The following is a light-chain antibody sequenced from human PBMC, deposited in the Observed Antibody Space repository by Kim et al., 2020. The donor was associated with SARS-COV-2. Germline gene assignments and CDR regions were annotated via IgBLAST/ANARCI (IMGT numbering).Light chain of an antibody. CDR3: QVWDSSHVV. V-gene: IGLV3-9*01. CDR1: NIESKN. Sequence: SYELTQPLSMSVALGQTARIACGGNNIESKNVHWYQQKPGQALVLVIYRDFKRPSGIPERFSGSNSGNTATLTISSAQAGDEADYYCQVWDSSHVVFGGGTQLTVL. CDR2: RDF. J-gene: IGLJ2*01.